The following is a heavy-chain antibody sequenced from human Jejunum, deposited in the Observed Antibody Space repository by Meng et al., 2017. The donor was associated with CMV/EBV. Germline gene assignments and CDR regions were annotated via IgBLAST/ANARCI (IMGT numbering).Heavy chain of an antibody. V-gene: IGHV1-8*01. Sequence: SCKASGYIFTNNEINWVRQATGQGLEWVGWMNPYSDTMGYAQKFQGRVSMTRNLSISTAYLELNSLKSDDTAVYYCARLSKFGEYEYWGQGTLVTVSS. CDR1: GYIFTNNE. CDR2: MNPYSDTM. CDR3: ARLSKFGEYEY. D-gene: IGHD3-10*01. J-gene: IGHJ4*02.